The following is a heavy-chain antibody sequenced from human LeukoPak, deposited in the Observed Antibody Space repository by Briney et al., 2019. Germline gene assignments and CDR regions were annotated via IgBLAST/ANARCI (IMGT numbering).Heavy chain of an antibody. D-gene: IGHD3-3*01. CDR2: IDPNSRDT. V-gene: IGHV1-2*02. Sequence: ASVKVSCKASGYTFTGYYMHWVRQAPGQELDWMGYIDPNSRDTHYAQKLQGRVTMTRDTSINTAYMELNRLTFDDTAMYYCARDYDSELDYWGQETLVSVFS. CDR1: GYTFTGYY. CDR3: ARDYDSELDY. J-gene: IGHJ4*02.